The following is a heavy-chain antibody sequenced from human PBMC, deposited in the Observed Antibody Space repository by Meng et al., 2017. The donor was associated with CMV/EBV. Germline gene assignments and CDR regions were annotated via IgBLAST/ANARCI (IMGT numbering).Heavy chain of an antibody. D-gene: IGHD6-19*01. CDR2: INSDGSRT. V-gene: IGHV3-74*01. CDR1: GFTFSRYW. Sequence: GESLKISCAGLGFTFSRYWMHWVRQAPGKGLVWVSRINSDGSRTRDADSVKGRFTISRDNAKNTLYLQMNSLRAEDTAVYYCAKNGLGGWTNWFDPWGQGTLVTVSS. J-gene: IGHJ5*02. CDR3: AKNGLGGWTNWFDP.